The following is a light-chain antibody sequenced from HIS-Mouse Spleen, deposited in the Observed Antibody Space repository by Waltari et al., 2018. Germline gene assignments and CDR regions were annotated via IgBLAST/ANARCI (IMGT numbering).Light chain of an antibody. V-gene: IGLV2-23*01. Sequence: QSALTQPASVSGSPGQSITISCTGTSSDFGSYNLVSWYQQHPGKAPKLMIYDGSKRPSGVSNRFSGSKSGNTASLTISGLQAEDEADYYCCSYAGSSTWVFGGGTKLTVL. J-gene: IGLJ3*02. CDR3: CSYAGSSTWV. CDR1: SSDFGSYNL. CDR2: DGS.